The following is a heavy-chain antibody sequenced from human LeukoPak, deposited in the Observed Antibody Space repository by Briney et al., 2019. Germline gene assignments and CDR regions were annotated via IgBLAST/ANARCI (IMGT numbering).Heavy chain of an antibody. CDR1: GGTFSSYA. V-gene: IGHV1-69*13. CDR3: ARDSKDVDTAMGRFDY. Sequence: SVKVSCKASGGTFSSYAISWVRQAPGQGREWMGGIIPIFGTANYAQKFQGRVTITAHESTSTAYMELSSLRSEDTAVYYCARDSKDVDTAMGRFDYWGKGTLVTVSS. D-gene: IGHD5-18*01. J-gene: IGHJ4*02. CDR2: IIPIFGTA.